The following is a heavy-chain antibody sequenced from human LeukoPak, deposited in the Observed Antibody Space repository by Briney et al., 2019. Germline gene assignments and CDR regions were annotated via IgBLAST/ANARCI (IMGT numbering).Heavy chain of an antibody. CDR3: ARTNYDILAY. V-gene: IGHV3-23*01. Sequence: GGSLRLSCAASGFTFSSYAMSWVRQAPAKGLEWVSAISGSGGSTYYASSVRGRFTISRDNSKNTVYLQMNSLRAEDTAVYYCARTNYDILAYWGQGTLVTVSS. CDR2: ISGSGGST. D-gene: IGHD3-9*01. CDR1: GFTFSSYA. J-gene: IGHJ4*02.